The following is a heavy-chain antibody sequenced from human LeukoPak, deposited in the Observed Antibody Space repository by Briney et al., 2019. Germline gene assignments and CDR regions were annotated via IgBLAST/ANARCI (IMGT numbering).Heavy chain of an antibody. J-gene: IGHJ6*04. CDR2: ISYDGSNK. CDR3: VKDGSTYGSGLSYYCGMDV. Sequence: GGSLRLSCAASGFTFSSYAMHWVRQAPGKGLEWVAVISYDGSNKYYADSVKGRFTISRDNSKNTLYLQMNSLRAEDTAVYYCVKDGSTYGSGLSYYCGMDVWAKGTTVTVSS. V-gene: IGHV3-30-3*01. CDR1: GFTFSSYA. D-gene: IGHD3-10*01.